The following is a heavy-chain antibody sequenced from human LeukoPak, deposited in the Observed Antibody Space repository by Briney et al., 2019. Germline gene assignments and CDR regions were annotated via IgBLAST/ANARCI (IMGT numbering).Heavy chain of an antibody. CDR2: IYYSGST. CDR1: GGSISSYY. V-gene: IGHV4-59*12. J-gene: IGHJ6*02. Sequence: SETLSLTCTVSGGSISSYYWSWIRQPPGKGLEWIGYIYYSGSTNYNPSLKSRVTISVDTSKNQFSLKLSSVTAADTAVYYCARLYYYYYGMDVWGQGTTVTVSS. CDR3: ARLYYYYYGMDV.